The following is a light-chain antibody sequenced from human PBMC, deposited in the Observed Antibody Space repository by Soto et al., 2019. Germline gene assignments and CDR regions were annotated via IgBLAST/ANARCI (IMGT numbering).Light chain of an antibody. J-gene: IGLJ1*01. CDR3: QSYDSSLSVLYV. CDR1: SSNIGAGYD. V-gene: IGLV1-40*01. Sequence: QSVLTQPPSVSGAPGQRVSISCTGSSSNIGAGYDVHWFQQLPGTAPKLLIYGSSNRPSGVPDRFSGSKSGTSASLAITGVQAGDEADYYCQSYDSSLSVLYVFGTGTKLTVL. CDR2: GSS.